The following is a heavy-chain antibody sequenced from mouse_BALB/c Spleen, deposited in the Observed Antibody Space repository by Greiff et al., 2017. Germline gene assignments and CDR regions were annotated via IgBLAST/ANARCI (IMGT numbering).Heavy chain of an antibody. V-gene: IGHV2-2*02. J-gene: IGHJ3*01. Sequence: QVQLKQSGPGLVQPSQSLSITCTVSGFSLTSYGVHWVRQSPGKGLEWLGVIWSGGSTDYNAAFISRLSISKDNSKSQVFFKMNSLQANDTAIYYCASSYDYAGWFAYWGQGTLVTVSA. CDR2: IWSGGST. D-gene: IGHD2-4*01. CDR1: GFSLTSYG. CDR3: ASSYDYAGWFAY.